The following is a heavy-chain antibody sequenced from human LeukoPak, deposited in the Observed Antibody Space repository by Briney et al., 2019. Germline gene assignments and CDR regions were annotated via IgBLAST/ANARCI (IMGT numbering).Heavy chain of an antibody. Sequence: SETLSLTCAVYGGSFSGYYWSWIRQPPGNGLEWIGEINHSGSTNYNPSLKSRVTISVDTSKNQFSLKLSSVTAADTAVYYCARGWRAFDYWGQGTLVTVSS. CDR1: GGSFSGYY. CDR2: INHSGST. J-gene: IGHJ4*02. CDR3: ARGWRAFDY. V-gene: IGHV4-34*01.